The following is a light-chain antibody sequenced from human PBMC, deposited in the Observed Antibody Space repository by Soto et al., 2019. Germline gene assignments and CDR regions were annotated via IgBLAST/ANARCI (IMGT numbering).Light chain of an antibody. CDR2: DVS. J-gene: IGLJ1*01. Sequence: QSVLTQPRSVSGSPGQSVTISCTGTSSDIGGYTYVSWYQQHPGKAPKVIIYDVSERPSGVPDRFSGSKSGNTASLTISGLQPEDEADYYCCLCAGPQSFEVFGEGTKVTVL. V-gene: IGLV2-11*01. CDR3: CLCAGPQSFEV. CDR1: SSDIGGYTY.